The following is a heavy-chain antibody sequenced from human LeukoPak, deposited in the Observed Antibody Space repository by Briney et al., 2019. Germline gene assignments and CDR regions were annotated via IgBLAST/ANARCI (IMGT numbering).Heavy chain of an antibody. D-gene: IGHD1-26*01. J-gene: IGHJ4*02. Sequence: HPGGSLRLSCAASGFTVSSNYMSWVRQAPGKGLEWVSVIYSGGSTYYADSVKGRFTISRDNSKNTLYLQMNSLRAGDTAVYYCARDPEIVGATTGLDYWGQGTLVTVSS. V-gene: IGHV3-53*05. CDR3: ARDPEIVGATTGLDY. CDR1: GFTVSSNY. CDR2: IYSGGST.